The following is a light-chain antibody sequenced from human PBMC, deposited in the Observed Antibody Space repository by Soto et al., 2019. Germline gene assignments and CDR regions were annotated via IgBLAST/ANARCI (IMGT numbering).Light chain of an antibody. J-gene: IGKJ2*01. V-gene: IGKV1-39*01. Sequence: DIQMTQSPSSLSASVGDRVTITCRASQSISSYLNWYQQKPGKAPKLLIYAASSLQSGVPSRFSGSGSGTDFTLTISSLPPEDFATYYCQQSYSTPYTFGQGTKLAIK. CDR2: AAS. CDR3: QQSYSTPYT. CDR1: QSISSY.